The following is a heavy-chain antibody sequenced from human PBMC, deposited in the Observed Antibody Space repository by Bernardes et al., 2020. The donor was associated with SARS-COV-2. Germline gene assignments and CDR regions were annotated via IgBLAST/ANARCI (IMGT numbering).Heavy chain of an antibody. J-gene: IGHJ4*02. CDR2: ISSTGSQI. CDR3: AMSLNYYGSGTYDFDH. Sequence: GGSLRLSCAASGFSFSDYSMNWVRQAPGKGLEWVSIISSTGSQIYYADSVKGRFTISRDNAKSSLYLQMNSLRVEDTAVYYCAMSLNYYGSGTYDFDHWGPGILVTVSS. CDR1: GFSFSDYS. D-gene: IGHD3-10*01. V-gene: IGHV3-21*06.